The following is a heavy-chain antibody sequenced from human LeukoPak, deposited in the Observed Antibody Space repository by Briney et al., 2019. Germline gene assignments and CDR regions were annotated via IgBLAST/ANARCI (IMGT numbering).Heavy chain of an antibody. Sequence: ASETLSLTCTVSGDSISSYYWSWIRQPPGKGLEWIGYIYYSGSTKYNPSLKSRVTISVDTSKDQFSLKLSSVTAADTAVYFCARSERIIMILGGAFDVWGQGTMVTVSS. CDR2: IYYSGST. CDR1: GDSISSYY. V-gene: IGHV4-59*08. J-gene: IGHJ3*01. D-gene: IGHD3-22*01. CDR3: ARSERIIMILGGAFDV.